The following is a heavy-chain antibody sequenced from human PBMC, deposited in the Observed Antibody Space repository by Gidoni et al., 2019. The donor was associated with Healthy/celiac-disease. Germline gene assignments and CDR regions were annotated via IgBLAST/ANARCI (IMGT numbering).Heavy chain of an antibody. CDR1: GGSFSGYY. CDR2: INHSGST. Sequence: QLQLQQWGAGLLKPSETLSLTCAVYGGSFSGYYWSWIRQPPGKGLEWIGEINHSGSTNYNPSLKSRVTISVDTSKNQFSLKLSSVTAADTAVYYCATHTTVVTDWYFDLWGRGTLVTVSS. D-gene: IGHD4-17*01. V-gene: IGHV4-34*01. CDR3: ATHTTVVTDWYFDL. J-gene: IGHJ2*01.